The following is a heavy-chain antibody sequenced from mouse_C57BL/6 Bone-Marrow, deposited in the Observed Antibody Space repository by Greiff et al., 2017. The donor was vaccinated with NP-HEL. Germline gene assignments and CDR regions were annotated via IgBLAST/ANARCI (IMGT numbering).Heavy chain of an antibody. D-gene: IGHD2-4*01. Sequence: QVQLQQSGPELVKPGASVKISCKASGYAFSSSWMNWVKQRPGKGLEWIGRIYPGDGDTNYNGKFKGKATLTADKSSSTAYMQLSSLTSEDSAVYFCARSYDYDVEEMDYWGQGTSVTVSS. V-gene: IGHV1-82*01. J-gene: IGHJ4*01. CDR3: ARSYDYDVEEMDY. CDR1: GYAFSSSW. CDR2: IYPGDGDT.